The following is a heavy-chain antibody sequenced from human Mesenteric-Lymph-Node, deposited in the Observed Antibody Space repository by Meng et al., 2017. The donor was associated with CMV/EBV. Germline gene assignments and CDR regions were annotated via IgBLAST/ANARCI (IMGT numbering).Heavy chain of an antibody. D-gene: IGHD1-14*01. Sequence: GGSLRLSCAASGFTFSNAWMSWVRQAPGKGLEWVAVISYDGSNKYYADSVKGRFTISRDNSKNTLYLQMNSLRAEDTAVYYCASPSSSPGPFDLWGRGTLVTVSS. CDR3: ASPSSSPGPFDL. J-gene: IGHJ2*01. CDR1: GFTFSNAW. V-gene: IGHV3-30*03. CDR2: ISYDGSNK.